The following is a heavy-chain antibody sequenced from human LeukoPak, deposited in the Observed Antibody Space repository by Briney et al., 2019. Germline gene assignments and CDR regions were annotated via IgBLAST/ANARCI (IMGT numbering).Heavy chain of an antibody. CDR2: ISSSSSYI. J-gene: IGHJ4*02. CDR1: GFTFSGYS. Sequence: GGSLRLSCAASGFTFSGYSMNWVRQAPGKGLEWVSFISSSSSYIYYADSVKGRFTISRDNSKNTLYLQMNSLRAEDTAVYYCARAGIAVAVAFDYWGQGTLVTVSS. CDR3: ARAGIAVAVAFDY. V-gene: IGHV3-21*01. D-gene: IGHD6-19*01.